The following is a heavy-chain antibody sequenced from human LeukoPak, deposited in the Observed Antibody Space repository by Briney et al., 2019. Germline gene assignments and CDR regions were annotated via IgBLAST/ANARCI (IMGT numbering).Heavy chain of an antibody. D-gene: IGHD3-22*01. Sequence: PSETLSPTCTVSGGSISSGGYSWSWIRQPPGKGLEWIGYIYHSGSTYYNPSLKSRVTISVDRSKNQFSLKLSSVTAADTAVYYCARVVCHYDSSGYYPNWFDPWGQGTLVTVSS. CDR3: ARVVCHYDSSGYYPNWFDP. CDR2: IYHSGST. J-gene: IGHJ5*02. V-gene: IGHV4-30-2*01. CDR1: GGSISSGGYS.